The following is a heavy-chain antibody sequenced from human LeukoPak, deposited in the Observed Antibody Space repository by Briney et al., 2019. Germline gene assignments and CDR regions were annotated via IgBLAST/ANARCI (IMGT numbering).Heavy chain of an antibody. Sequence: PGGSLRLSCAASGFTFSSYAMSGVRQAPGKGLEWVSAISGSGGSTYYADSVKGRFTISRDNSKNTLYLQMNSLRAEDTAVYYCAKDPDYCSGGSCYSFFDYWGQGTLVTVSS. CDR2: ISGSGGST. CDR3: AKDPDYCSGGSCYSFFDY. J-gene: IGHJ4*02. D-gene: IGHD2-15*01. V-gene: IGHV3-23*01. CDR1: GFTFSSYA.